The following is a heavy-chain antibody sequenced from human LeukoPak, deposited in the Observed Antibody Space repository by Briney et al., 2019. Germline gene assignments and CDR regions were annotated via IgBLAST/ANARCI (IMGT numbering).Heavy chain of an antibody. CDR1: GFTFSSYS. D-gene: IGHD2-2*01. CDR3: ARDVRPGIVVVPPAVGGFDP. V-gene: IGHV3-21*01. J-gene: IGHJ5*02. Sequence: GGSLRLSCAASGFTFSSYSMNWVRQAPGKGLEWVSSISSSSSYIYYADSVKGRFTISRDNAKNSLYLQMNSLRAEDTAVYYCARDVRPGIVVVPPAVGGFDPWGQGTLVTVSS. CDR2: ISSSSSYI.